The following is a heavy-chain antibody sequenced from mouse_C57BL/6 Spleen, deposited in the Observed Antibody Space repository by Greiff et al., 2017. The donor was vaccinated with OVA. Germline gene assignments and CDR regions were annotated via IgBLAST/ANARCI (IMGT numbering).Heavy chain of an antibody. J-gene: IGHJ1*03. Sequence: EVQLQESGGGLVKPGGSLKLSCAASGFTFSSYAMSWVRQTPEKRLEWVATISDGGSYTYYPDNVKGRFTISRDNAKNNLYLQMSHLKSEDTAMYYCAREGYYDYVHWYFDVWGTGTTVTVSS. CDR3: AREGYYDYVHWYFDV. CDR1: GFTFSSYA. V-gene: IGHV5-4*01. CDR2: ISDGGSYT. D-gene: IGHD2-4*01.